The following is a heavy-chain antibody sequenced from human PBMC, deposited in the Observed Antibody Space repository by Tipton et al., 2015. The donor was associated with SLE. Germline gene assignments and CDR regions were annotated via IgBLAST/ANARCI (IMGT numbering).Heavy chain of an antibody. CDR1: GFTVSSNY. Sequence: SLRLSCAASGFTVSSNYMSWVRQAPGKGLEWVSVIYSGGSTYYADSVKGRFTISRDNSKNTLYLQMNSLRAEDTAVYYCARGLGEYSSSSWYFDYWGQGTLVTVSS. CDR3: ARGLGEYSSSSWYFDY. J-gene: IGHJ4*02. V-gene: IGHV3-53*01. D-gene: IGHD6-6*01. CDR2: IYSGGST.